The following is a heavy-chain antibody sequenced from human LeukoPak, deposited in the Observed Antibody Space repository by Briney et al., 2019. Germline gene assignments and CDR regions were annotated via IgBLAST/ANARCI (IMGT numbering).Heavy chain of an antibody. D-gene: IGHD6-19*01. Sequence: PSETLSLTCAVHGGSFSGYYWSWIRQPPGKGLEWIGEINHSGSTNYNPSLKSRVTISVDTSKNQFSLKLSSVTAADTAVYYCARTSSGWYPYRFPDYWGQGTLVTVSS. CDR1: GGSFSGYY. CDR2: INHSGST. CDR3: ARTSSGWYPYRFPDY. V-gene: IGHV4-34*01. J-gene: IGHJ4*01.